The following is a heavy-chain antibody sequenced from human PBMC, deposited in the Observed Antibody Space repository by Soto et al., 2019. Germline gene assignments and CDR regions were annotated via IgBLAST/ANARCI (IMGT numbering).Heavy chain of an antibody. CDR2: ISYDGSNK. D-gene: IGHD3-3*01. Sequence: GGSLRLSCAASGFTFSSYGMHWVRQAPGKGLEWVAVISYDGSNKYYADSVKGRFTISRDNSKNTLYLQMNSLRAEDTAVYYCAKDLTHNYDFWSGPNVYYYGMDVWGQGTTVTVS. V-gene: IGHV3-30*18. CDR1: GFTFSSYG. CDR3: AKDLTHNYDFWSGPNVYYYGMDV. J-gene: IGHJ6*02.